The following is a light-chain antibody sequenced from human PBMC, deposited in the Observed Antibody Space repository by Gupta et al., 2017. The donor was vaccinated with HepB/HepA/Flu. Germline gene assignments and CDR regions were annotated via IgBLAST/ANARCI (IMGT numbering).Light chain of an antibody. J-gene: IGKJ2*03. CDR3: QQYKNWTPGLS. CDR1: QSASSN. V-gene: IGKV3-15*01. CDR2: GTS. Sequence: DIVLTQPPATLSVSPWVRATLSCRASQSASSNLAWYKQKPGQAPRLLIHGTSPRATGGPARLSVSGSGTEFTLTISSLQSEDSAFYYCQQYKNWTPGLSFGRGTKLEIK.